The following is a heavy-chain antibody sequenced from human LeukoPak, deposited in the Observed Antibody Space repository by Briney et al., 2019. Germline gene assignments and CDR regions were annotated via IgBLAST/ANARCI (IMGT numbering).Heavy chain of an antibody. CDR3: ARASYSYDINGWVPFDY. J-gene: IGHJ4*02. CDR2: INHSGST. CDR1: GGSFSGYY. D-gene: IGHD3-22*01. V-gene: IGHV4-34*01. Sequence: SETLSLTCAVYGGSFSGYYWSWIRQPPGKGLEWIGEINHSGSTNYNPSLKSRVTISGDTSKNQFSLRLGSVTAADTAVYYCARASYSYDINGWVPFDYWGQGTLVTVSS.